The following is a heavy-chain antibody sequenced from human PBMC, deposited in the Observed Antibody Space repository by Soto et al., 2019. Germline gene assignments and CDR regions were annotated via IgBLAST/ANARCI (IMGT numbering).Heavy chain of an antibody. CDR3: AREPNYFDY. CDR2: ISAYKGNK. V-gene: IGHV1-18*01. CDR1: GYTSTSYG. Sequence: QVQLVQSGAEVKKPGASVKVSCKASGYTSTSYGISGVRQATGQGLEWMGWISAYKGNKKYAQKVQGRVTMTTDTSSSTAYMELRSLRSDDTAVYYCAREPNYFDYWGQGTLVTVSS. J-gene: IGHJ4*02.